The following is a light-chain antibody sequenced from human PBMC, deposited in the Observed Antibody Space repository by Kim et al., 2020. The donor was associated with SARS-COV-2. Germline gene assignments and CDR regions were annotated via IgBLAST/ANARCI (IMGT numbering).Light chain of an antibody. CDR2: DVT. Sequence: GQSVSISCTGTSSDVGSYNYVSRYQQHPDKAPKLMIYDVTKRPSGVPDRFSGSKSGNMASLTISGLQAEDEADYYCCSYAGSYTFVFGGGTQLTVL. V-gene: IGLV2-11*01. CDR3: CSYAGSYTFV. CDR1: SSDVGSYNY. J-gene: IGLJ3*02.